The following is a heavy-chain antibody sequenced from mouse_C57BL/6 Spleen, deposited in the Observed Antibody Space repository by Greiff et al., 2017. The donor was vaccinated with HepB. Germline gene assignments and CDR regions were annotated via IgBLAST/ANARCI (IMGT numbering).Heavy chain of an antibody. D-gene: IGHD2-5*01. V-gene: IGHV5-17*01. CDR3: ARPDYSNYDAMDY. CDR1: GFTFSDYG. Sequence: EVKVVESGGGLVKPGGSLKLSCAASGFTFSDYGMHWVRQAPEKGLEWVAYISSGSSTIYYADTVKGRFTISRDNAKNTLFLQMTSLRSEDTAMYYCARPDYSNYDAMDYWGQGTSVTVSS. J-gene: IGHJ4*01. CDR2: ISSGSSTI.